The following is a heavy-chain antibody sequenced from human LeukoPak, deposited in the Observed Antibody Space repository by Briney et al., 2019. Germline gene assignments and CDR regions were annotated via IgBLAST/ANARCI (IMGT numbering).Heavy chain of an antibody. J-gene: IGHJ4*02. Sequence: GGSLRLSCVASGSTFSSYGMSWVRQSLGKGLEWVSYISSTSSTIYYADSVKGRFTISRDNARNSLYLQMNSLRDEDTAVYYCARPTSGFYKFWGQGTLVTVSS. CDR1: GSTFSSYG. CDR2: ISSTSSTI. V-gene: IGHV3-48*02. D-gene: IGHD3-10*01. CDR3: ARPTSGFYKF.